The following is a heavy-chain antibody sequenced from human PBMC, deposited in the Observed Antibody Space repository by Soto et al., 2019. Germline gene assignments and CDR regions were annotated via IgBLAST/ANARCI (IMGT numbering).Heavy chain of an antibody. CDR1: GFSFSTYW. V-gene: IGHV3-7*03. J-gene: IGHJ4*02. CDR2: INQDGTEK. CDR3: ARYDILTGYPLYFDY. D-gene: IGHD3-9*01. Sequence: PGGSLRLSCAASGFSFSTYWMSWVRQAPGKGLEWVANINQDGTEKYYVGSVKGRFTISRDNAKNSLYLQMNSLRAEDTAVYYCARYDILTGYPLYFDYWGREPWSPSPQ.